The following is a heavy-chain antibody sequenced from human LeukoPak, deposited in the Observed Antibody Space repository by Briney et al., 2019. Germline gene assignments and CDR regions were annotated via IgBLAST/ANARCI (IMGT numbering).Heavy chain of an antibody. J-gene: IGHJ5*02. CDR3: ARRLTQYDCFDP. V-gene: IGHV4-61*01. Sequence: SPSETLSLTCTVSGGSVSSGSYYWSWIRQLPGKGLEWIGYIYYSGSTNYNPSLKSRVTISVDASKNQFSLKLTSVTAADTAVYYCARRLTQYDCFDPWGQGILVTVSS. CDR1: GGSVSSGSYY. CDR2: IYYSGST. D-gene: IGHD2-2*01.